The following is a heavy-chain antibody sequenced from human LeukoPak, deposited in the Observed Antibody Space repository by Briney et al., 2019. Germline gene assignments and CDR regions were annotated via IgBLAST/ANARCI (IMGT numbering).Heavy chain of an antibody. CDR2: INHSGST. CDR3: ARNYYDSSGSYGMDV. CDR1: GGSFSGYY. J-gene: IGHJ6*02. V-gene: IGHV4-34*01. Sequence: SETLSLTCAVYGGSFSGYYWSWIRQPPGKGLEWIGEINHSGSTNYNPSLKSRVTISVDTSKNQFSLKLSSVTAADTAVYYCARNYYDSSGSYGMDVCGQGTTVTVSS. D-gene: IGHD3-22*01.